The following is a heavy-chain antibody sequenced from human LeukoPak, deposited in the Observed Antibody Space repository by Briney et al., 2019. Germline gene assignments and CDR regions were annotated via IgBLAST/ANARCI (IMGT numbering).Heavy chain of an antibody. Sequence: SETLSLTCTVSGGSISSYYWSWVRQPPGKGLEWIGYIYYSGSTNYNPSLKSRVTISVDTSKNQFSLKLSSVTAADTAVYYCARSRDQQFDYWGQGTLVTVSS. D-gene: IGHD4-11*01. CDR1: GGSISSYY. V-gene: IGHV4-59*01. CDR2: IYYSGST. J-gene: IGHJ4*02. CDR3: ARSRDQQFDY.